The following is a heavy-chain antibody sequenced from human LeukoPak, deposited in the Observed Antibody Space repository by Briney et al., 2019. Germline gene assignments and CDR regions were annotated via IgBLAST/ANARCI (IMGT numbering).Heavy chain of an antibody. V-gene: IGHV4-4*07. Sequence: SETLSLTCTVSGGSISSYYWSWIRQPPGKGLEWIGRIYTSGSTNYNPSLKSRVTMSVDTSKNQFSLKLSSVTAADTAVYYCARTKYPRVPAAKSGAFDIWGQGTMVTVSS. CDR1: GGSISSYY. D-gene: IGHD2-2*01. CDR2: IYTSGST. J-gene: IGHJ3*02. CDR3: ARTKYPRVPAAKSGAFDI.